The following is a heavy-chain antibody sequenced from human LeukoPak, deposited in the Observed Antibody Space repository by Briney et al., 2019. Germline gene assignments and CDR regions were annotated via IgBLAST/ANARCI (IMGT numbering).Heavy chain of an antibody. V-gene: IGHV4-4*07. J-gene: IGHJ4*02. D-gene: IGHD3-9*01. CDR3: ARGDYDILTEDF. CDR1: GGSISSYY. CDR2: IYTSGNT. Sequence: PSETLSLTCTVSGGSISSYYWSWIRQPAGEGLEWIGRIYTSGNTNYNPSLRSRLSMSIDTSKNQFSLRLSSVTAADTALYYCARGDYDILTEDFWGQGTLVTVSS.